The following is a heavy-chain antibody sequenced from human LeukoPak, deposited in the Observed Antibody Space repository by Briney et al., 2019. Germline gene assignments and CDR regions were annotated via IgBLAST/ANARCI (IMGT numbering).Heavy chain of an antibody. V-gene: IGHV4-59*08. D-gene: IGHD1-14*01. CDR1: GGSISSYY. Sequence: SETLSLTCTVSGGSISSYYWSWIRQPPGKGLQWIGYISNGGSTNYNPSLTSRVTISVDTSKNQFSLRLTSVTAADTAVYYCARLQRIRSNHDYFDFWGQGTLVTVSS. J-gene: IGHJ4*02. CDR2: ISNGGST. CDR3: ARLQRIRSNHDYFDF.